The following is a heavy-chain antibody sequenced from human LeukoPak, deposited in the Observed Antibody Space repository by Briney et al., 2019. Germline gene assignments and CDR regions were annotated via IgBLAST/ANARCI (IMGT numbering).Heavy chain of an antibody. CDR2: IKNDGTVK. D-gene: IGHD6-13*01. J-gene: IGHJ5*02. Sequence: GGSVRLSCAASGFSFSYHWMTWVRQAPGKGLEWVANIKNDGTVKNYVDSVKGRFTISRDNAKNSLYLQMNSLRAEDTAVYYCARRRRGQQLTQGYNWFDPWGQGTLVTVSS. CDR1: GFSFSYHW. V-gene: IGHV3-7*01. CDR3: ARRRRGQQLTQGYNWFDP.